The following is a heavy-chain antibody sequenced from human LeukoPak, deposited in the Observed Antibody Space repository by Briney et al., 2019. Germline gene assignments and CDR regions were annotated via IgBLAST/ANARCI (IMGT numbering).Heavy chain of an antibody. CDR3: ARDLRGRLRPLELNDY. V-gene: IGHV1-2*06. Sequence: ASVKVSCKASGYTFTGYYMHWVRQAPGQGLEWMGRINPNSGCTNYAQKFQGRVTMTRDTTINTAYLVLSKLMSDDPAVFYLARDLRGRLRPLELNDYWGQGTLVTVSS. CDR2: INPNSGCT. D-gene: IGHD1-7*01. CDR1: GYTFTGYY. J-gene: IGHJ4*02.